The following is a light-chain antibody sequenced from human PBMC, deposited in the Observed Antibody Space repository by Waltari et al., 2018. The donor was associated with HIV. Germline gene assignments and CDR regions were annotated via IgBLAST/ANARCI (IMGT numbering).Light chain of an antibody. V-gene: IGLV6-57*03. CDR1: SGSIDSNY. CDR3: QSFETGTQV. Sequence: KFMLTQPHSISESPGKTVTISCTRTSGSIDSNYVQWFQQRPGSAPTTVIFDDDRRPSGVTARFSGSIDKASNSASLTISGLRPEDEADYYCQSFETGTQVFGGGTKLTVL. J-gene: IGLJ3*02. CDR2: DDD.